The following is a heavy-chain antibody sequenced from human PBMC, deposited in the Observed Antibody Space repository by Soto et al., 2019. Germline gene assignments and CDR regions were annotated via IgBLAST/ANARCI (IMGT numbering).Heavy chain of an antibody. CDR3: ARDRPIVVVPAATNYFDY. CDR2: INPSGGST. CDR1: GYTFTSYY. J-gene: IGHJ4*02. D-gene: IGHD2-2*01. V-gene: IGHV1-46*03. Sequence: ASVKVSCKASGYTFTSYYMHWVRQAPGQGLEWMGIINPSGGSTSYAQKFQGRVTMTRDTSTSTVYMELSSLRSEDTAVYYCARDRPIVVVPAATNYFDYWGQGTLVTVSS.